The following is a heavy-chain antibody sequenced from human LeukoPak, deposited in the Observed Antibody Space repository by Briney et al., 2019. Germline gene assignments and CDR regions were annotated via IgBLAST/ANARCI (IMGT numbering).Heavy chain of an antibody. D-gene: IGHD3-22*01. CDR2: INPIGGST. V-gene: IGHV1-46*01. CDR1: GYTFTSYY. CDR3: ARVRFDYYDSSGYYTFDY. J-gene: IGHJ4*02. Sequence: ASVKVSCKASGYTFTSYYMHWVRQAPGQGLEWMGIINPIGGSTSYAQKFQGRVTMTRDTSPSTVYMELSSLRSEDTAVYYCARVRFDYYDSSGYYTFDYWGQGTLVTVSS.